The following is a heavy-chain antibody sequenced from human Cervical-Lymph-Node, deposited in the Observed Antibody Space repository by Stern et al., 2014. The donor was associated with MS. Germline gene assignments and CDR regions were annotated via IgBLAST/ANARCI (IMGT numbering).Heavy chain of an antibody. CDR2: INPSGGST. D-gene: IGHD2-21*01. J-gene: IGHJ4*02. CDR1: EYTFTSYY. V-gene: IGHV1-46*01. CDR3: ARGLRSGKIPDY. Sequence: QVQLVQSGAEVKKPGASVKVSCKACEYTFTSYYMHWVRQATGQGLEWMGIINPSGGSTSYAQKFQGRVTMTRDTSTSTVYMELSSLRSEDTAVYYCARGLRSGKIPDYWGQGTLVTVSS.